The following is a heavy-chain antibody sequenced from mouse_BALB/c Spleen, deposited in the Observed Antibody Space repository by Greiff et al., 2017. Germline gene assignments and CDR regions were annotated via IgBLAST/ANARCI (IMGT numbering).Heavy chain of an antibody. J-gene: IGHJ1*01. Sequence: EVKLVESGGGLVKPGGSLKLSCAASGFTFSSYTMSWVRQTPEKRLEWVATISSGGGNTYYPDSVKGRFTISRDNAKNNLYLQMSSLRSEDTALYYCAREFITTATWCFDVWGAGTTVTVSS. V-gene: IGHV5-9*03. CDR2: ISSGGGNT. CDR1: GFTFSSYT. CDR3: AREFITTATWCFDV. D-gene: IGHD1-2*01.